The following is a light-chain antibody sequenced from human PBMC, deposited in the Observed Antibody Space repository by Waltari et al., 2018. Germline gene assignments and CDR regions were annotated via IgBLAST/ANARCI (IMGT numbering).Light chain of an antibody. CDR1: SSDVGGFNY. V-gene: IGLV2-8*01. CDR3: SSYGGNNNIL. Sequence: QSALTQPPSASGSPGQSVTISCPGTSSDVGGFNYVSWYQQHPGKAPKLIIFEVTKRPSGVPYRFSGAKSGNTASLTVSGLQSEDEADYYCSSYGGNNNILFGGGTKLSVL. J-gene: IGLJ2*01. CDR2: EVT.